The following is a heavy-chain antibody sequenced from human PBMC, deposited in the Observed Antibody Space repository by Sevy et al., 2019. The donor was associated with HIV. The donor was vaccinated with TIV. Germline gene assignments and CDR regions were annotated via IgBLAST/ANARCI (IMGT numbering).Heavy chain of an antibody. V-gene: IGHV1-18*01. J-gene: IGHJ6*02. CDR3: ARDGMLTRGMVLSRNHYYSGMDV. Sequence: ASVKVSCKASGYTFRSYGISWVRQAPGQGPEWMGWISGYNGNTKFAQRVQDRVTMTTDSSTSTAYMELRSLRSDDTATYYCARDGMLTRGMVLSRNHYYSGMDVWGQGTTVTVSS. CDR2: ISGYNGNT. CDR1: GYTFRSYG. D-gene: IGHD3-9*01.